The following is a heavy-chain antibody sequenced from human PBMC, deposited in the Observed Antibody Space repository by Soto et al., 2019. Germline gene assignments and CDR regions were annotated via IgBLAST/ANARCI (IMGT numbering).Heavy chain of an antibody. V-gene: IGHV3-30-3*01. CDR3: AKEGRYCSGGSCYPAKYYFDY. D-gene: IGHD2-15*01. CDR1: GFTFSSYA. CDR2: ISYDGSNK. Sequence: GGSLRLSCAASGFTFSSYAMHWVRQAPGKGLEWVAVISYDGSNKYYADSVKGRFTISRDNSKNTLYLQMNSLRAEDTAVYYCAKEGRYCSGGSCYPAKYYFDYWGQGTLVTVSS. J-gene: IGHJ4*02.